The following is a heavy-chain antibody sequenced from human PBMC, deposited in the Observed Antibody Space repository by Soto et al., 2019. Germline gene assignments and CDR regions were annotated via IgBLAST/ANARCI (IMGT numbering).Heavy chain of an antibody. J-gene: IGHJ4*02. CDR1: GFTFDDYA. D-gene: IGHD2-2*01. CDR2: ISWNSGSI. CDR3: AKDFPRRSYQLWPPGNY. V-gene: IGHV3-9*01. Sequence: GGSLRLSCVASGFTFDDYAMHWVRQAPGKGLEWVSGISWNSGSIGYADSVKGRFTISRDNAKNSLYLQMNSLRAEDTALYYCAKDFPRRSYQLWPPGNYWGQGTLVTASS.